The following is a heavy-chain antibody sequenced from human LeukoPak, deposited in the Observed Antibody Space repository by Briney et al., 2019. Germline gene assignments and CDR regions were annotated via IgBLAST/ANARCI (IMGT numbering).Heavy chain of an antibody. CDR3: ARYGAAHAKDNWFDP. CDR2: INHSGST. J-gene: IGHJ5*02. V-gene: IGHV4-34*01. D-gene: IGHD6-6*01. Sequence: PSETLSLTCAVYGGSFSGYYWSWLRQPPGKGLEWIGEINHSGSTNYNPSLKSRVTISVDTSKNQFSLKLSSVTAADTAVYYCARYGAAHAKDNWFDPWGQGTLVTVSS. CDR1: GGSFSGYY.